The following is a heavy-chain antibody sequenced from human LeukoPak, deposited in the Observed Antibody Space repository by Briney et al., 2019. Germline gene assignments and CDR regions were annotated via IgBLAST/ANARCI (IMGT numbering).Heavy chain of an antibody. Sequence: AASVKVSCKASGGTFSSYAISWVRQAPGQGLEWMGGIIPIFGTANYAQKFQGRVTITTDESTSTAYMELSSLRSEDTAVYYCANLAYRNNYYGSGSYYAWGQGTLVTVSS. CDR3: ANLAYRNNYYGSGSYYA. CDR2: IIPIFGTA. J-gene: IGHJ5*02. CDR1: GGTFSSYA. V-gene: IGHV1-69*05. D-gene: IGHD3-10*01.